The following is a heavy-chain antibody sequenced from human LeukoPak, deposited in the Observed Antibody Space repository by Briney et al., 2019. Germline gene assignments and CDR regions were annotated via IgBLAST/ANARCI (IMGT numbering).Heavy chain of an antibody. CDR2: IYYNGIT. Sequence: SETLSLTCGVSGGSMRSSSYYWGWIRQSPGKGLEWIAIIYYNGITHYNPSLKSRVTISIDTSKNQFSLKLSSMTVADTAVYYCARIYLWGSYHPIDYWGQGTLVTVSS. CDR3: ARIYLWGSYHPIDY. CDR1: GGSMRSSSYY. J-gene: IGHJ4*02. V-gene: IGHV4-39*01. D-gene: IGHD3-16*02.